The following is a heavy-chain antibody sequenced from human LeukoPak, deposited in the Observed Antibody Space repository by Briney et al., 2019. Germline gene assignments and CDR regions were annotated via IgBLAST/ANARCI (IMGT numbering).Heavy chain of an antibody. CDR3: ARQTGSGLFILP. J-gene: IGHJ4*02. D-gene: IGHD3/OR15-3a*01. CDR1: GVSISSSNYY. Sequence: PSETLSLTCTVSGVSISSSNYYWGWIRQPPGKGLECIGSIYYSGNTYYNPSLKSQVSISVDTSKNQFSLKLTSVTAADTAVYYCARQTGSGLFILPGGQGTLVTVSS. CDR2: IYYSGNT. V-gene: IGHV4-39*01.